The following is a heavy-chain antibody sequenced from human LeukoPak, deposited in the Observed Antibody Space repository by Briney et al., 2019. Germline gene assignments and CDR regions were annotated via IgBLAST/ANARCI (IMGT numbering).Heavy chain of an antibody. V-gene: IGHV3-72*01. CDR3: ARAYSNYYFDY. CDR1: GFTFSDHY. D-gene: IGHD4-11*01. Sequence: GGSLRLSCAASGFTFSDHYMDWVRQAPGKGLEWVGRSRNKAASYTPEYAASVKGRFTISRDVSKNSVYLQMNSLETEDTAVYYCARAYSNYYFDYWGQGTLVTVSS. J-gene: IGHJ4*02. CDR2: SRNKAASYTP.